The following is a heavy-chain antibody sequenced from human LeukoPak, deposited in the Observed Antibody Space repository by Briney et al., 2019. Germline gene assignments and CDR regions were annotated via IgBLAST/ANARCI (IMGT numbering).Heavy chain of an antibody. CDR3: AKHESLIAFDV. CDR2: IHYSGST. CDR1: GGSISTSSYY. Sequence: SGTLSLTCAVSGGSISTSSYYWGWIRQPPGMGLEWIGTIHYSGSTNYSPSLKSRVTMPIDTSKNQFSLRLSSVTAADTAVYYCAKHESLIAFDVWGQGTMVTVSS. J-gene: IGHJ3*01. V-gene: IGHV4-39*01.